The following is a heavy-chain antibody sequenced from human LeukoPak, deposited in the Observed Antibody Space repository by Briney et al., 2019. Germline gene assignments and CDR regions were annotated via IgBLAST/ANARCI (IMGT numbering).Heavy chain of an antibody. CDR2: IYHTGST. Sequence: SETLSLTCTVSGGSISTYYWSWIRQPPGKGLEWLGFIYHTGSTTYNPSLKSRVTISLDTSKNQISLNLSSVTAADTAVYFCARGVVVGSGSYYFDYWGQGTLVTVSS. J-gene: IGHJ4*02. CDR1: GGSISTYY. V-gene: IGHV4-59*01. D-gene: IGHD3-10*01. CDR3: ARGVVVGSGSYYFDY.